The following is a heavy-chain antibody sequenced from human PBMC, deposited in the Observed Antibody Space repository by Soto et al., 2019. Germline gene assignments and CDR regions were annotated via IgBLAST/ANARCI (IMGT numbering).Heavy chain of an antibody. J-gene: IGHJ2*01. Sequence: QVQLQESGPGLVKPSETLSLTCTVSGGSISSYYWSWIRQPPGKGLEWIGYIYYSGSTNYNPSLKSRVTISVDTSKNQFSLKLSSVTAADTAVYYCARDIVVVVAATEYWYFDLWGRGTLVTVSS. CDR3: ARDIVVVVAATEYWYFDL. CDR1: GGSISSYY. CDR2: IYYSGST. V-gene: IGHV4-59*01. D-gene: IGHD2-15*01.